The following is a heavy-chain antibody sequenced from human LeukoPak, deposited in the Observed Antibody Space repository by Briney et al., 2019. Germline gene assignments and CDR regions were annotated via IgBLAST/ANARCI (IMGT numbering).Heavy chain of an antibody. CDR3: AKDRPGIAAAGNPVDY. CDR2: ISGSGGST. Sequence: GGSLRLSCTASGFTISTYWMSWVRQAPGKGLEWVSAISGSGGSTYYADSVKGRFTISRDNSKNTLYLQMNSLRAEDTAVYYCAKDRPGIAAAGNPVDYWGQGTLVTVSS. V-gene: IGHV3-23*01. D-gene: IGHD6-13*01. CDR1: GFTISTYW. J-gene: IGHJ4*02.